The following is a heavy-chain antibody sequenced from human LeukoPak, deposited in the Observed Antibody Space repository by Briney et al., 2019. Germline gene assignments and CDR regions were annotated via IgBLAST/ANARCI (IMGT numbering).Heavy chain of an antibody. CDR2: IKSDGSEE. CDR1: GFIFSSYW. V-gene: IGHV3-7*01. J-gene: IGHJ4*02. D-gene: IGHD3-10*01. Sequence: TGGSLRLSCATFGFIFSSYWMCWVRQAPGKGLEWVANIKSDGSEEYYGDSVKGRFTISRDNAKNSLYLQMNSPRVEDTAVYYCARGDLWLGHWGQGSLVTVSS. CDR3: ARGDLWLGH.